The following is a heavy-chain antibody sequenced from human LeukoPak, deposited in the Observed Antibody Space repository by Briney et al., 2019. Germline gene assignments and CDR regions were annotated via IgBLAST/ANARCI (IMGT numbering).Heavy chain of an antibody. J-gene: IGHJ4*02. CDR2: INSDGSST. V-gene: IGHV3-74*01. Sequence: PGGSLRLSCAASGFSFSSYWMHWVRQAPGKGLVWVSRINSDGSSTIYTDSVKGRFTISRDNAKNTLYLQMNSLSAEDTALYYCTRGYVGIDYWGQGTLVTVSS. CDR3: TRGYVGIDY. D-gene: IGHD5-12*01. CDR1: GFSFSSYW.